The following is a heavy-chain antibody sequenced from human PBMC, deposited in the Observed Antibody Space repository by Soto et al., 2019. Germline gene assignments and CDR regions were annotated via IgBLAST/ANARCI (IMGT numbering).Heavy chain of an antibody. CDR3: AKVPSGATPGY. V-gene: IGHV3-30*18. CDR2: ISYDGSNK. D-gene: IGHD1-26*01. J-gene: IGHJ4*02. Sequence: GSLRLSCAASGFTFSSYGMHWVRQAPGKGLEWVAVISYDGSNKYYADSVKGRFTISRDNSKNTLYLQMNSLRAEDTAVYYCAKVPSGATPGYWGQGTLVTVSS. CDR1: GFTFSSYG.